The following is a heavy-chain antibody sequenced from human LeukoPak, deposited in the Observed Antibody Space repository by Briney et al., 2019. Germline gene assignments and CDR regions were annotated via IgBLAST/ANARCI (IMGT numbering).Heavy chain of an antibody. J-gene: IGHJ4*02. V-gene: IGHV1-18*01. D-gene: IGHD2-21*02. Sequence: GASVNVSCKASGYTFTSYAISWVRQAPGQGLEWMGWISTYSGNTNYAQKFQGRITMTTETSTSTAYMELRSLRSDDTAVYYCARGGSRVVTYGNFDYWGQGTLVTVSS. CDR1: GYTFTSYA. CDR3: ARGGSRVVTYGNFDY. CDR2: ISTYSGNT.